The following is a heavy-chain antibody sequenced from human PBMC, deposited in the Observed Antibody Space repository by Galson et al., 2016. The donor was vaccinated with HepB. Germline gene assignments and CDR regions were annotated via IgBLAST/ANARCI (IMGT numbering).Heavy chain of an antibody. Sequence: QSGAEVKKPGESLKISCKGSGYKFSSHYIAWVRQMPGKGLEWMGIIYPGDSDTRYNPSFEGQVTMSADKSITTAYLQWSSLQGSDTATYYCARKSVTGWYVVDYCGRGTLVTVSS. CDR2: IYPGDSDT. V-gene: IGHV5-51*01. CDR1: GYKFSSHY. CDR3: ARKSVTGWYVVDY. D-gene: IGHD3-9*01. J-gene: IGHJ4*02.